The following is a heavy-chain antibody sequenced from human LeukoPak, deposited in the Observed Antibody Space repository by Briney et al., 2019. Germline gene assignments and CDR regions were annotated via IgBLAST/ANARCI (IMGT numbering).Heavy chain of an antibody. CDR1: GFTFSSYD. Sequence: YPGGSLILSCAASGFTFSSYDMTWVRQAPGKGLEWVSYIGSSGSIIYYADSVKGRFTISRDNAKNSLYLQMNSLRAEDTAVYYCARDVNGYFDYWGQGTLVTVSS. CDR2: IGSSGSII. V-gene: IGHV3-48*03. J-gene: IGHJ4*02. CDR3: ARDVNGYFDY.